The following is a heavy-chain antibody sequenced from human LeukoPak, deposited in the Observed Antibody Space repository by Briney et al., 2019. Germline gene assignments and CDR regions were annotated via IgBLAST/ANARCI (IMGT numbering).Heavy chain of an antibody. CDR3: ASKDYGSGDYGMEV. D-gene: IGHD3-10*01. CDR2: MNLKSGGA. Sequence: ASVKVSCKASGYAFTGYYMHWVRQAPGQGLECMGWMNLKSGGANYAQKFQGRVTMTRDTSITTAYMELSRLRSDDTAVYYCASKDYGSGDYGMEVWGQGTRSPSP. J-gene: IGHJ6*02. CDR1: GYAFTGYY. V-gene: IGHV1-2*02.